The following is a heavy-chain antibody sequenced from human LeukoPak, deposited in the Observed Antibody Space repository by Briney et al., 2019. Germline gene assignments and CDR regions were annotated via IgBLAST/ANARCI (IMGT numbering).Heavy chain of an antibody. Sequence: GGSLRLSCAASGFTFSSYWMTWVRQAPGKGLEWVANIKEDGGEGYYVDSVKGRFTVSRDNAKNSLYLQLTSLRSEDTAVYYCARAPVVPAAIGPDYYYYYYMDVWGKGTTVTVSS. V-gene: IGHV3-7*03. CDR3: ARAPVVPAAIGPDYYYYYYMDV. CDR1: GFTFSSYW. CDR2: IKEDGGEG. D-gene: IGHD2-2*02. J-gene: IGHJ6*03.